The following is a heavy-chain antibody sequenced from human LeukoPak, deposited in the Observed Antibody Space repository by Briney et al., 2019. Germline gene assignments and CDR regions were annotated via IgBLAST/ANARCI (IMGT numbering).Heavy chain of an antibody. CDR3: ARDVRAGYVYYFDY. D-gene: IGHD5-12*01. CDR1: GYTFTNYY. J-gene: IGHJ4*02. V-gene: IGHV1-46*01. CDR2: INPNGGAT. Sequence: ASVKVSCKASGYTFTNYYIHWVRQAPGQGLEWMGIINPNGGATNYAQKFQDRVTMTRDTSTTTVYMELSSLRSEDTAVYYCARDVRAGYVYYFDYWGQGTLVTVPS.